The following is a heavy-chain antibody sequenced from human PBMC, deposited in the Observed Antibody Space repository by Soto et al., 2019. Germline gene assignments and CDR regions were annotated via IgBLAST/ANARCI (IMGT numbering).Heavy chain of an antibody. CDR3: AASSYYYDSSGYSPGGPRDY. V-gene: IGHV3-66*01. J-gene: IGHJ4*02. CDR2: IYSGGST. CDR1: GLTVSGNY. Sequence: GGSLRLSCAASGLTVSGNYMSWVRLAPGKGMEWVSVIYSGGSTYYADSVKGRFTISRDNSKNTLYLQMNSLRAEDTAVYYCAASSYYYDSSGYSPGGPRDYWGQGTLVTVS. D-gene: IGHD3-22*01.